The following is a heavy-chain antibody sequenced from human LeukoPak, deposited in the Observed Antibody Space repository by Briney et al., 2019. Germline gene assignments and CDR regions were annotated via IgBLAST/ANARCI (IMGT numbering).Heavy chain of an antibody. V-gene: IGHV1-69*13. CDR2: IIPIFGTA. Sequence: GASVKVSCKASGGTFSSYAISWVRQAPGQGLEWMGGIIPIFGTANYAQKFQGRVTITADESTSTACMELGSLRSEDTAVYYCASLGGNQWLVLGYYYGMDVWGQGTTVTVSS. D-gene: IGHD6-19*01. J-gene: IGHJ6*02. CDR3: ASLGGNQWLVLGYYYGMDV. CDR1: GGTFSSYA.